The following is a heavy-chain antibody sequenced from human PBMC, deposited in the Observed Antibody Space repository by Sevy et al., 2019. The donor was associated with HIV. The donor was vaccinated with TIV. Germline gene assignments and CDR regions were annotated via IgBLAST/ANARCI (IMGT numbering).Heavy chain of an antibody. CDR3: ARPRGGDDAFDI. CDR2: ILYDGSNK. D-gene: IGHD3-16*01. Sequence: GGSLRLSCAASGFTFSNYGVHWVRQAPGKGLEWVAVILYDGSNKYYADSVKGRFTISRDNSKNTLYLQMNSLRAEETAVYYCARPRGGDDAFDIWGQGTMVTVSS. V-gene: IGHV3-33*01. CDR1: GFTFSNYG. J-gene: IGHJ3*02.